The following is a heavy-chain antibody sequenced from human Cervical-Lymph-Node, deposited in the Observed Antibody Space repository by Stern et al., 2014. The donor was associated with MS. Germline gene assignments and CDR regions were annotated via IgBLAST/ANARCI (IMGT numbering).Heavy chain of an antibody. CDR3: VRDLGSCARTSCYKAFHI. CDR1: GGSINSGSYY. CDR2: ISYSGSA. J-gene: IGHJ3*02. V-gene: IGHV4-31*03. Sequence: QLQLQESGPGLVKPSQTLSLTCTVSGGSINSGSYYWSWIRQHPGKGLEWIGYISYSGSAYYNPSLKSRATISVDMSKNQLSLRLSSVTAADTAVYYCVRDLGSCARTSCYKAFHIWGQGTMVIVSS. D-gene: IGHD2-2*02.